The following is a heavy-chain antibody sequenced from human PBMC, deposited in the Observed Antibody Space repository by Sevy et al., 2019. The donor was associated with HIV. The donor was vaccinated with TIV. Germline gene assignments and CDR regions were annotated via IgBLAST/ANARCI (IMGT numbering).Heavy chain of an antibody. Sequence: GGSLRLSCAASGFTFSSYAMSWVRQAPGKGLEWVSAISGSGGSTYYADSVKGRFTISRDKSKNALYLQMNSRRAEATAEYYCAKGSGRGYSYDYVDYWGQGTLVTVSS. V-gene: IGHV3-23*01. CDR3: AKGSGRGYSYDYVDY. J-gene: IGHJ4*02. CDR2: ISGSGGST. D-gene: IGHD5-18*01. CDR1: GFTFSSYA.